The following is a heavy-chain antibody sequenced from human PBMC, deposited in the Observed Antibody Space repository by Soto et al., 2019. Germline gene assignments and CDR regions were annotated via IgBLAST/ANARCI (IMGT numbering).Heavy chain of an antibody. V-gene: IGHV4-39*01. CDR1: GGSFSSSASD. CDR3: ARRLQLLPFDS. Sequence: QLQLQESGPGLVKSSETLSLTCSVSGGSFSSSASDWAWIRQPPGGRLEWIGSISYSGNTYYNPSLTSRVTIYADTSKNQFSLSLSPVTAADTAVYYCARRLQLLPFDSWSQGTLVTVAS. J-gene: IGHJ4*02. CDR2: ISYSGNT. D-gene: IGHD2-2*01.